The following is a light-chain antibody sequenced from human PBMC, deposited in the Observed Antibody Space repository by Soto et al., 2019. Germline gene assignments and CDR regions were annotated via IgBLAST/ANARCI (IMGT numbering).Light chain of an antibody. Sequence: EIVMTQSPATLSVSPGERATLSCRASQSVSSNLAWYQQKPGQAPRLLIFGASTRATGTPARFSGSGSETEFTLTISSLQSEDLAVYYCQQYSDWPLTFGGGTKVEIK. J-gene: IGKJ4*01. CDR3: QQYSDWPLT. CDR1: QSVSSN. CDR2: GAS. V-gene: IGKV3D-15*01.